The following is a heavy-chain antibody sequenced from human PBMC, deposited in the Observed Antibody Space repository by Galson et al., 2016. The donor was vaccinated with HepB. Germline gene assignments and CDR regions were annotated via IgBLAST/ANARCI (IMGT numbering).Heavy chain of an antibody. J-gene: IGHJ4*02. CDR1: GFLVNSSY. Sequence: SLRLSCAVSGFLVNSSYMTWVRLAPWKGLEWVAIMYSGGSKQYAGSVKGRVTISRDTSSQTLFLEVSDLRAEDTGIDYCARGYTSGVPFWWGQGTLVTVSS. V-gene: IGHV3-53*01. D-gene: IGHD2-8*01. CDR3: ARGYTSGVPFW. CDR2: MYSGGSK.